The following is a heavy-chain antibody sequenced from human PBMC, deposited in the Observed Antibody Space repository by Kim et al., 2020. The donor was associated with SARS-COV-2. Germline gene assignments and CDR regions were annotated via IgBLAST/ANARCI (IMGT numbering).Heavy chain of an antibody. Sequence: GGSLRLSCAASGFTFSNCAMHWVRQAPGKGLEWVAVISYDGSNKNYADSVKGRFTISRDNSKNTLYLQMNSLRAEDTALYYCARDPWSHLRGVTYSYYGMDVWGQGTTVTVSS. J-gene: IGHJ6*02. CDR3: ARDPWSHLRGVTYSYYGMDV. D-gene: IGHD3-10*01. CDR2: ISYDGSNK. V-gene: IGHV3-30-3*01. CDR1: GFTFSNCA.